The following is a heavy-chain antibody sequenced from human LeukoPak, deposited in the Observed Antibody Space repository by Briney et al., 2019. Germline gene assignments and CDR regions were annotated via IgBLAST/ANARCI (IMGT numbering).Heavy chain of an antibody. J-gene: IGHJ4*02. V-gene: IGHV3-74*01. D-gene: IGHD6-13*01. CDR2: INSDGSST. Sequence: GGSLRLSCAASGFTFSSYWMHWVRQTPGKGLLWVSRINSDGSSTSYADSVKGRFTISRDNAKNTLYLQMNSLRAEDTAVYYCARRIAAAAAPYYFDYWGQGTLVTVSS. CDR3: ARRIAAAAAPYYFDY. CDR1: GFTFSSYW.